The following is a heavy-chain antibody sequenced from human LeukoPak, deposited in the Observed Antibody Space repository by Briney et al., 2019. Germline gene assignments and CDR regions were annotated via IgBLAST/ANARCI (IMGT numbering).Heavy chain of an antibody. J-gene: IGHJ6*02. D-gene: IGHD6-13*01. V-gene: IGHV1-18*01. CDR1: GYTFTSYG. Sequence: ASVKVSCKASGYTFTSYGISWVRQAPGQGLEWMGWISAYNGNSNYAQKLQGRVTMTTDTSTSTAYMELRSLRSDDTAVYYCARENGIAAAGTRVWYYYYGMDVWGQGTTVTVSS. CDR2: ISAYNGNS. CDR3: ARENGIAAAGTRVWYYYYGMDV.